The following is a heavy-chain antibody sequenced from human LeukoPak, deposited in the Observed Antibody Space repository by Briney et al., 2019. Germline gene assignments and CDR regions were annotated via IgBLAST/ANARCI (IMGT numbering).Heavy chain of an antibody. V-gene: IGHV3-21*01. CDR1: GFTFSSYT. Sequence: GSLRLSCAAPGFTFSSYTMNWVRQAPGKGLEWVSSISSSSSYVYYADSVKGRFTISRDNAKNSLYLQMDSLRVEDTAVYYCARKGGYSSGYYYWGQGTLVTVSS. D-gene: IGHD3-22*01. CDR3: ARKGGYSSGYYY. CDR2: ISSSSSYV. J-gene: IGHJ4*02.